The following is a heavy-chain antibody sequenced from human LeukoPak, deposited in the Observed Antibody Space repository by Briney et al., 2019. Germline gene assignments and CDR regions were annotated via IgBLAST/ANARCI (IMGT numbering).Heavy chain of an antibody. V-gene: IGHV1-8*01. CDR2: MNHNSGNT. CDR1: GYTFTSYD. D-gene: IGHD3-10*01. Sequence: AASVKVSCKASGYTFTSYDINWVRQATGQGLEWMGCMNHNSGNTGYAQKFQGRVTMTRNTSISTAYMELSSLRSEDTAVYYCARGFSGSGSPITYWGQGTLVTVSS. J-gene: IGHJ4*02. CDR3: ARGFSGSGSPITY.